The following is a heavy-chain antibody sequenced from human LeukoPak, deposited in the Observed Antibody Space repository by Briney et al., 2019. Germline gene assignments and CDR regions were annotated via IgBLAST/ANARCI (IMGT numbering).Heavy chain of an antibody. CDR2: ISGSGGST. CDR1: GFTFSSYA. CDR3: AKTRFGESGFDY. V-gene: IGHV3-23*01. D-gene: IGHD3-10*01. J-gene: IGHJ4*02. Sequence: GGSLRLSCAASGFTFSSYAMSWVRQTPGKGLEWVSAISGSGGSTCYADSVKGRFTISRDNSKNTLYLQMNSLRAEDAAVYYCAKTRFGESGFDYWGQGTLVTVSS.